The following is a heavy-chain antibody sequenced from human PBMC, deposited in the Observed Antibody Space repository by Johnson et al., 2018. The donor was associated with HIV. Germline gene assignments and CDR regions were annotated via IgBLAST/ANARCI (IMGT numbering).Heavy chain of an antibody. J-gene: IGHJ3*02. CDR1: GFTFRTFP. CDR2: ISYNEDKK. D-gene: IGHD2-15*01. V-gene: IGHV3-30*04. CDR3: AKDVVGRQLLGAFDI. Sequence: QVQLVESGGGVVQPGRSLRLSCAASGFTFRTFPMHWVRQAPGKGLEWMAFISYNEDKKYYADSVKGRFTISRDNSKNILYLQMNSLRAEDTAVYYCAKDVVGRQLLGAFDIWGQGTMVTVSS.